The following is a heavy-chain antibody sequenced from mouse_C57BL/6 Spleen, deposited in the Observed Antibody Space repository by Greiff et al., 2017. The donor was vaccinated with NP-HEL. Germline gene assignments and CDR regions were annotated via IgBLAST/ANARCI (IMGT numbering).Heavy chain of an antibody. CDR3: ARWLLGRYYFDY. D-gene: IGHD2-3*01. CDR2: IDPSDSET. V-gene: IGHV1-52*01. Sequence: VQLQQPGAELVRPGSSVKLSCKASGYTFTSYWMHWVKQRPIQGLEWIGNIDPSDSETHYNQKFKDKATLTVDKSSSTAYMQLSSLTSEDSAVYYCARWLLGRYYFDYWGQGTTLTVSS. CDR1: GYTFTSYW. J-gene: IGHJ2*01.